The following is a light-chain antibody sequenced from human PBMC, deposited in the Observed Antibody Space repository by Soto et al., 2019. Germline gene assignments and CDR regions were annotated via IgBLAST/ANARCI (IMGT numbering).Light chain of an antibody. CDR2: GAS. V-gene: IGKV3-20*01. CDR1: QIVGGDT. CDR3: QQLSRYPLT. J-gene: IGKJ4*01. Sequence: EIVLTQSPGTLSLSPGERATLSCRASQIVGGDTLAWFQQRPGQAPRLVIYGASNRAAGIPDRFSGSGSGTDFTLTVSRLEPEDFAMYYCQQLSRYPLTFGGGTKVDIK.